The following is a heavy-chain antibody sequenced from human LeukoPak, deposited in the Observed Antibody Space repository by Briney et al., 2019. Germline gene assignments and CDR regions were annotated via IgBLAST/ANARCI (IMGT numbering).Heavy chain of an antibody. Sequence: ASGEVSCKASGYTFTSYGISWVRQAPGQGLEWMGWISAYNGNTNYAQKLQGRVTMTTDTSTSTAYMELRSLRSDDTAVYYCARDGSYGARDAFDIWGQGTMVTVSS. CDR1: GYTFTSYG. D-gene: IGHD1-26*01. V-gene: IGHV1-18*01. CDR2: ISAYNGNT. J-gene: IGHJ3*02. CDR3: ARDGSYGARDAFDI.